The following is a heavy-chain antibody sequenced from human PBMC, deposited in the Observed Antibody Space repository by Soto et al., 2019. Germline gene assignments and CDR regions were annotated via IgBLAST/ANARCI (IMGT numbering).Heavy chain of an antibody. Sequence: VQLVESGGGLVQPGGSLRLSCAASGFTFSSYWMHWVRQAPGKGLVWVSRINSDGSSTIYADSVKGRFTISRDNAKKTLDLQMNSLRAEDTAVYYCARAGVNDYIWGGGAFDIWGQGTMVTVSS. J-gene: IGHJ3*02. CDR3: ARAGVNDYIWGGGAFDI. CDR1: GFTFSSYW. D-gene: IGHD3-16*01. CDR2: INSDGSST. V-gene: IGHV3-74*01.